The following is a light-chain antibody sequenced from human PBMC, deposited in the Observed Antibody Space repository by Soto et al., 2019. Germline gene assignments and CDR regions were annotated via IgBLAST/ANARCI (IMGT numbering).Light chain of an antibody. J-gene: IGLJ2*01. CDR2: EVS. CDR3: SSYAASKNLGV. Sequence: QSVLTQPPSASGSPGQSVTISCIGNSSDVGGYNYVSWYQQHPRKAPKLLIYEVSKRPSGVPDRFSGSKSGNTASLTVSGLQAEDGADYYCSSYAASKNLGVFGGGTKVTVL. V-gene: IGLV2-8*01. CDR1: SSDVGGYNY.